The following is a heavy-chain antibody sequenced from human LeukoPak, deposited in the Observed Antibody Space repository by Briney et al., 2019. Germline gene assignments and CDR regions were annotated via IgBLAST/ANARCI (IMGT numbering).Heavy chain of an antibody. CDR2: ISAYKGDT. Sequence: ASVKVSCKASGYSFGSFGINWVRQAPGQGLEWMGWISAYKGDTNYAQKLQGRVTMTTDTSTSTAYMDLRSLTSGDTAVYYCARGGYYGSGSFPDYWGQGTLVTVSS. D-gene: IGHD3-10*01. J-gene: IGHJ4*02. V-gene: IGHV1-18*01. CDR1: GYSFGSFG. CDR3: ARGGYYGSGSFPDY.